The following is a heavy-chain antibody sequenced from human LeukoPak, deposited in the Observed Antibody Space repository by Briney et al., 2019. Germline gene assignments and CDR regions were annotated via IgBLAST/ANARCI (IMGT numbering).Heavy chain of an antibody. CDR1: GGSFSGYY. J-gene: IGHJ5*02. V-gene: IGHV4-34*01. CDR3: AYWLSTVGWFDP. CDR2: INHSGST. D-gene: IGHD3-9*01. Sequence: PSETLSLTCAVYGGSFSGYYWSWIRQPPGKGLEWIGEINHSGSTNYNPSLKSRVTISVDTSKNQFSLKLSSVTAADTAAYYCAYWLSTVGWFDPWGQGTLVTVSS.